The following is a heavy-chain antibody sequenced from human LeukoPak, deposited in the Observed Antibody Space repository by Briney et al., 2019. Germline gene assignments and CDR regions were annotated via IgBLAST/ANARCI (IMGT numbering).Heavy chain of an antibody. CDR1: GFTFSDYY. D-gene: IGHD6-19*01. CDR2: ISSSSYYT. V-gene: IGHV3-11*06. J-gene: IGHJ4*02. CDR3: ARRIAVAGTLWHFDY. Sequence: SGGSLRLSCAASGFTFSDYYMSWIRQAPGKGLEWVSYISSSSYYTNYADSVKGRFTISRDNAKNSLYLQMNSLRAEDTAVYYCARRIAVAGTLWHFDYWGQGTLVTVSS.